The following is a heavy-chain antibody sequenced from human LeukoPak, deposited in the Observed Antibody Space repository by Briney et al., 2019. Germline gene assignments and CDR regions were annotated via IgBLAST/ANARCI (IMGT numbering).Heavy chain of an antibody. CDR1: GFTVSNNY. CDR3: ARGPPLRWGAFDC. V-gene: IGHV3-53*01. CDR2: IYTGGST. J-gene: IGHJ4*02. D-gene: IGHD4-23*01. Sequence: PGGSLRLSCAASGFTVSNNYMSWVRQAPGKGLEWVSVIYTGGSTYYADSVKGRFTISRDNPKNTLYLQMNSLRVEDTALYYCARGPPLRWGAFDCWGQGTLVTVSS.